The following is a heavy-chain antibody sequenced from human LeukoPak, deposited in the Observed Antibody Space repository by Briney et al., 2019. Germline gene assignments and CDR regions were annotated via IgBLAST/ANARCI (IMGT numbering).Heavy chain of an antibody. V-gene: IGHV4-59*08. Sequence: PSETLSLTCTVSGGSISGYYWSWIRQPPGKGLEWIGYIYFSGSTYYNPSLKSRVTISVDTSKNQFSLRLSSVTAADTAVYYCARHDAVTVIRRGFDYWGQGTLVTVSS. J-gene: IGHJ4*02. D-gene: IGHD2-21*02. CDR1: GGSISGYY. CDR3: ARHDAVTVIRRGFDY. CDR2: IYFSGST.